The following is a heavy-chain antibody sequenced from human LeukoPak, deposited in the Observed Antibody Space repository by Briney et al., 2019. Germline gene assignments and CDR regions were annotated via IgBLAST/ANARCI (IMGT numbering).Heavy chain of an antibody. V-gene: IGHV1-46*01. CDR2: INPSGGST. CDR3: ARVVGATKGGRNWFDP. Sequence: GASVKVSCKASVYTFTSYYMHWVRQAPGQGLEWMGIINPSGGSTSYAQKFQGRVTMTTDTSTSTAYMELRSLRSDDTAVYYCARVVGATKGGRNWFDPWGQGTLVTVSS. D-gene: IGHD1-26*01. J-gene: IGHJ5*02. CDR1: VYTFTSYY.